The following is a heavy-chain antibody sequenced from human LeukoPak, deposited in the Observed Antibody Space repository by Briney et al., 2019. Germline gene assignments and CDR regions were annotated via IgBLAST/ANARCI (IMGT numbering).Heavy chain of an antibody. Sequence: PGGSLRLSCAASGFTFSSYAMSWVRQAPGKGLEWVSAVSDSGGSTYYADSVKGRFTISRDNSKNTLYLQMNSLRAEDTAVYYCASGHNLSNFDYWGQGTLVTVSS. CDR3: ASGHNLSNFDY. CDR1: GFTFSSYA. CDR2: VSDSGGST. D-gene: IGHD2/OR15-2a*01. J-gene: IGHJ4*02. V-gene: IGHV3-23*01.